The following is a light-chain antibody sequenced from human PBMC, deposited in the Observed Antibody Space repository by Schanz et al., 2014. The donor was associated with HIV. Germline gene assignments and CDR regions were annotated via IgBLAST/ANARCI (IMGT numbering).Light chain of an antibody. V-gene: IGKV2-28*01. J-gene: IGKJ3*01. Sequence: DIVLTQSPLSLPVTPGEPASISCRSSQSLLHSNGYNYLAWYLQKPGQSPQLLIYLGSNRASGVPDRFSGSGSGTDFTLKISRVEAEDVGVYYCMQGTHWPPFTFGPGTKVDIK. CDR1: QSLLHSNGYNY. CDR3: MQGTHWPPFT. CDR2: LGS.